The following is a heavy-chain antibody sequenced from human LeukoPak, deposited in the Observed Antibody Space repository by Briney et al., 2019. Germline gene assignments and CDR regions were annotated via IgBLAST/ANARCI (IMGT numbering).Heavy chain of an antibody. Sequence: PPETLSLTCTVSGGSISSYYWSWIRQPAGKGLEWIGRIYTSGSTNYNPSLKSRVTMSVDTSKNQFSLKLSSVTAADTAVYYCARDLDIVVVPAAPHYWYFDLWGRGTLVTVSS. D-gene: IGHD2-2*03. J-gene: IGHJ2*01. CDR3: ARDLDIVVVPAAPHYWYFDL. CDR2: IYTSGST. V-gene: IGHV4-4*07. CDR1: GGSISSYY.